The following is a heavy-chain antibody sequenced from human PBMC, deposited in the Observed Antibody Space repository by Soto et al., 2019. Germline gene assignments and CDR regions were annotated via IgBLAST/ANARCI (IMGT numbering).Heavy chain of an antibody. D-gene: IGHD5-12*01. CDR3: AKDSPFRSTFSGHGYIDS. J-gene: IGHJ4*02. CDR1: GSTFSNHI. V-gene: IGHV1-69*04. Sequence: SVKVSCKASGSTFSNHIITWVRQAPGQGLEWMGRIIPILDITNYAQKFQGRVTITADKSTTTAYMEVSSLSSEDTAMYYCAKDSPFRSTFSGHGYIDSWGQGTLVTVSS. CDR2: IIPILDIT.